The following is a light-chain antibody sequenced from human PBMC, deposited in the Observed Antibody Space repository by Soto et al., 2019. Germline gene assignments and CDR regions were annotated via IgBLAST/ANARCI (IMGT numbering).Light chain of an antibody. CDR2: EGS. V-gene: IGLV2-23*01. CDR3: CSYAGSRV. Sequence: QSALTQPASVSGSPGQSITISCTGTSSDVGSYNLVSWYQQHPGKAPKLMIYEGSKRPSGVSNRFSGSKSGNTASLTMSGLQAEDEADYYCCSYAGSRVFGGGTKRTLL. CDR1: SSDVGSYNL. J-gene: IGLJ3*02.